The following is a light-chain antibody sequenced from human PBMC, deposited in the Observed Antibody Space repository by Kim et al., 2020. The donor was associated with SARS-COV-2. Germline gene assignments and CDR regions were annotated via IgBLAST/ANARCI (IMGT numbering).Light chain of an antibody. CDR1: SLRSYY. J-gene: IGLJ2*01. CDR3: NSRDSSGNHLV. Sequence: ALGQTVRITCQGDSLRSYYASWYQQKPGQDTVLVIYGKNNRTSGIPDRFSGSSSGNTASLTITGAQAEDEADYYCNSRDSSGNHLVFGGGTQLTVL. CDR2: GKN. V-gene: IGLV3-19*01.